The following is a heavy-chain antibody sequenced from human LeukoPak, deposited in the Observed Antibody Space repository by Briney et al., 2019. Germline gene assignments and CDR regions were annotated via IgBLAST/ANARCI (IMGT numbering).Heavy chain of an antibody. D-gene: IGHD6-19*01. CDR2: ISHDGNNK. V-gene: IGHV3-30*18. J-gene: IGHJ4*02. CDR3: AKDQSHSSGWDHFDY. Sequence: GGSLRLSCAASEFSVGSNYMTWVRQAPGKGLEWVAVISHDGNNKYYADSVKGRFTISRDNSKNTLYLQMNSLRAEDTAVYYCAKDQSHSSGWDHFDYWGQGTLVTVSS. CDR1: EFSVGSNY.